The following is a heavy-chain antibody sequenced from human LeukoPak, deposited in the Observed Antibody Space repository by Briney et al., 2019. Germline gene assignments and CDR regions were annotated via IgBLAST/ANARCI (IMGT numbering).Heavy chain of an antibody. V-gene: IGHV3-30*01. CDR3: ASAPLFFDY. Sequence: GGSLRLSCAASGFTFSSYAMHWVRQAPGKGLEWVAVISYDGSNKYYADPVKGRFTISRDNSKNTLYLQMNSLRAEDTAVYYCASAPLFFDYWGQGTLVTVSS. J-gene: IGHJ4*02. CDR2: ISYDGSNK. CDR1: GFTFSSYA.